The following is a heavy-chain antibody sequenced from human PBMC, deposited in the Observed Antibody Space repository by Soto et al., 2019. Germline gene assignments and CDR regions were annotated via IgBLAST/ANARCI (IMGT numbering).Heavy chain of an antibody. CDR3: ARGDRGAFDL. D-gene: IGHD1-26*01. CDR2: IHSDGSST. Sequence: EVPLVESGGGLVQPGESLRLSCAASGFTFSYYWMHWVRQAPGKGLVWVSRIHSDGSSTTYADSVKDRFTISRDNARNTLYLQMNSLRAEDTAVYYCARGDRGAFDLWGQGTALTVSS. V-gene: IGHV3-74*03. CDR1: GFTFSYYW. J-gene: IGHJ3*01.